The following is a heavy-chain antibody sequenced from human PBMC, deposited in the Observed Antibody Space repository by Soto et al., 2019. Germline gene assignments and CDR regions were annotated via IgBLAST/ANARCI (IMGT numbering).Heavy chain of an antibody. CDR2: IYYSGTT. Sequence: QLQLQESGPGLVKPSETLSLTCAVSGASISSSSYYWGWIRQPPGKGLEWIGSIYYSGTTYYNPSLKSRVTISVDTSRNQFYLRLNSVTAADTTVYYCARHYGRGSGSYDSPFDYWGQGTLVTVSS. D-gene: IGHD3-10*01. V-gene: IGHV4-39*01. CDR1: GASISSSSYY. J-gene: IGHJ4*02. CDR3: ARHYGRGSGSYDSPFDY.